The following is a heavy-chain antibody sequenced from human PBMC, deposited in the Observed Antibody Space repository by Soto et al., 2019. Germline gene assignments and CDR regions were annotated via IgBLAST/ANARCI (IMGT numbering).Heavy chain of an antibody. D-gene: IGHD3-9*01. CDR2: IFSNDEK. CDR3: ARSVLYDILTCYYTDHRFDY. V-gene: IGHV2-26*01. J-gene: IGHJ4*02. CDR1: GFSLSNARMG. Sequence: QVTLKESGPVLVKPTETLTLTCTVSGFSLSNARMGVSWIRQPPGKALEWLAHIFSNDEKSYSTSLKSRLTISKDTSKSQVVLTMTNMDPVDTATYYCARSVLYDILTCYYTDHRFDYWGQGTLVTVSS.